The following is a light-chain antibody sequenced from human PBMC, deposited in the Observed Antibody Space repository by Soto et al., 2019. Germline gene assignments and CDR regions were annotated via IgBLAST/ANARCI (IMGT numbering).Light chain of an antibody. CDR3: GSYTSSLYV. Sequence: QSVLTQPASVSGSPGQSITISCTGTSSDVGGYNYVSWYQHHPGKAPKLMIYEVSNRPSGVSDRFSGSKSGNTASLTISGLQAEDEGDYYCGSYTSSLYVFGTGTKVTVL. V-gene: IGLV2-14*01. J-gene: IGLJ1*01. CDR1: SSDVGGYNY. CDR2: EVS.